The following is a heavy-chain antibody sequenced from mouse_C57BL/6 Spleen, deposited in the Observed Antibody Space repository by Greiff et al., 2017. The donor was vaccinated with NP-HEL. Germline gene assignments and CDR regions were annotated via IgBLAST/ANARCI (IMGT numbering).Heavy chain of an antibody. CDR2: INYDGSST. CDR1: GFTFSDYY. Sequence: DVKLVESEGGLVQPGSSMKLSCTASGFTFSDYYMAWVRQVPEKGLEWVANINYDGSSTYYLDSLKSRFIISRDNAKNILYLQMSSLKSEDTATYYCARGLGYGGAMDYWGQGTSVTVSS. D-gene: IGHD1-1*02. J-gene: IGHJ4*01. V-gene: IGHV5-16*01. CDR3: ARGLGYGGAMDY.